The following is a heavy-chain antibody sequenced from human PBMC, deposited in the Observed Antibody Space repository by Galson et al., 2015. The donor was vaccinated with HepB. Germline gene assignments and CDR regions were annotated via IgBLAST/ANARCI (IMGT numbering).Heavy chain of an antibody. V-gene: IGHV3-23*01. J-gene: IGHJ5*02. CDR1: GFTFSSFA. Sequence: SLRLSCAASGFTFSSFAMSWVRQPPGKGLEWVSSISKSSTVPYYVDSVKGRFTISRDESKSPLYLQMNGLRAEDTAIYYCATGFKLAGAAWGQGTLVTVSS. CDR2: ISKSSTVP. D-gene: IGHD6-19*01. CDR3: ATGFKLAGAA.